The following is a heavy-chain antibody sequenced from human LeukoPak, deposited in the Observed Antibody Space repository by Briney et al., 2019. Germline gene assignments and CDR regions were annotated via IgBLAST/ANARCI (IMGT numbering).Heavy chain of an antibody. D-gene: IGHD5-18*01. Sequence: SETLSLTCSVSGDSISSYYWSWIRQPPGKGLEWIGYIYYSGSTNYNPSLKSRVTISVDTSKNQFSLKLSSVTAADTAVYYCAAGYSYGFGAFDIWGQGTMVTVSS. CDR3: AAGYSYGFGAFDI. V-gene: IGHV4-59*01. J-gene: IGHJ3*02. CDR2: IYYSGST. CDR1: GDSISSYY.